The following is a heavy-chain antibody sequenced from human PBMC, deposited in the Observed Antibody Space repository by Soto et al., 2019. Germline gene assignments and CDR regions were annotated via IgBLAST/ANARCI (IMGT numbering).Heavy chain of an antibody. CDR1: GFTFSSYW. CDR3: ARTGMGSWSAYYYYYYYMDV. J-gene: IGHJ6*03. CDR2: IKQDGSEK. D-gene: IGHD6-13*01. V-gene: IGHV3-7*01. Sequence: PGGSLRLSCAASGFTFSSYWMSWVRQAPGKGLEWVANIKQDGSEKYYVDSVKGRFTISRDNAKNSLYLQMNSLRAEDTAVYYCARTGMGSWSAYYYYYYYMDVWGKGTTVTVSS.